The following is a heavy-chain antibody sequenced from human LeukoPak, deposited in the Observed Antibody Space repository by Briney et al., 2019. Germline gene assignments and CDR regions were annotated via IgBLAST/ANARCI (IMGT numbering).Heavy chain of an antibody. Sequence: EASVTVSCKASGYTFTSYGISWVRQAPGQGREWMGWISAYNGNTNCAQKLQGRVTMTTDTSTSTAYMELRSLRSDDTAVYYCARRVANYDILTGYSPFAFDIWGQGTMVTVSS. V-gene: IGHV1-18*01. D-gene: IGHD3-9*01. CDR2: ISAYNGNT. CDR1: GYTFTSYG. CDR3: ARRVANYDILTGYSPFAFDI. J-gene: IGHJ3*02.